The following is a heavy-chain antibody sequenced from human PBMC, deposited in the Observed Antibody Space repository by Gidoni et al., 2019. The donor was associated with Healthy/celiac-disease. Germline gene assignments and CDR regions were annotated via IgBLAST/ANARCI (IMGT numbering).Heavy chain of an antibody. CDR3: ANYGEYSSHSAPDY. V-gene: IGHV4-39*01. D-gene: IGHD6-6*01. CDR1: GGSISSSSYY. CDR2: IYYSGST. J-gene: IGHJ4*02. Sequence: QLQLQESGPGLVKPEETLSLTCTVSGGSISSSSYYWGWIRQPPGKGLEWIGSIYYSGSTYYNPSLKSRVTISVDTSKNQFSLKLSSVTAADTAVYYCANYGEYSSHSAPDYWGQGTLVTVSS.